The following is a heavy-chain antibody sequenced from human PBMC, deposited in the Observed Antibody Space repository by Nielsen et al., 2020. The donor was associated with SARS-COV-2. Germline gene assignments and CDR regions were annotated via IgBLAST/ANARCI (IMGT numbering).Heavy chain of an antibody. CDR2: INWNGGST. V-gene: IGHV3-20*04. D-gene: IGHD2-15*01. Sequence: WGSLRLSCAASGFTFDDYGMSWVRQAPGKGLEWVSGINWNGGSTGYADSVKGRFTISRDNSESTLYLQMNSLRAEDTALYYCAKAYISGGGYLPCGGWGQGTLVTVSS. J-gene: IGHJ4*02. CDR1: GFTFDDYG. CDR3: AKAYISGGGYLPCGG.